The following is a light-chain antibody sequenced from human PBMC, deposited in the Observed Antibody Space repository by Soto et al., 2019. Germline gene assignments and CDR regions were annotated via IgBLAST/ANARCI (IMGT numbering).Light chain of an antibody. CDR2: AVD. V-gene: IGLV2-14*01. CDR1: TSDVGGHNF. Sequence: QSALTQPASVSGSPGESITISCSGTTSDVGGHNFVSWFQQHPGKAPKMVIYAVDQRPSGVSIRFSGSKSGNTASLTISGLQTEDEADYYCSSYTRSSIWVFGGGTKL. CDR3: SSYTRSSIWV. J-gene: IGLJ3*02.